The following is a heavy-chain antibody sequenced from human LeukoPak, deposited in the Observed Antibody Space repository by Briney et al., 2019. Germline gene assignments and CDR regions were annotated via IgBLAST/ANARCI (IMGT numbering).Heavy chain of an antibody. CDR2: IYPGDSDA. D-gene: IGHD7-27*01. CDR1: GYSFTSYW. CDR3: ATQTGTYYDH. Sequence: GESLKISCKGSGYSFTSYWIGWVRQMPGKGLEWMGIIYPGDSDARYSPSFQGQVTISADKSISATYRQWSSLKASDTAVYYCATQTGTYYDHWGQGTLVTVSS. V-gene: IGHV5-51*01. J-gene: IGHJ4*02.